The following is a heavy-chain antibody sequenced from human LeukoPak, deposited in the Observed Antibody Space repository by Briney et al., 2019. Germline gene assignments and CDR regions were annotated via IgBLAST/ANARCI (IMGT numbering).Heavy chain of an antibody. CDR2: IIPIFGTA. D-gene: IGHD2-2*01. CDR3: AVGYCSSTSCLDLPYYYYYMDV. V-gene: IGHV1-69*05. J-gene: IGHJ6*03. Sequence: GASVKVSCKASGGTFSSYAISWVRQAPGRGLEWMGGIIPIFGTANYAQKFQGRVTITTDESTSTAYMELSSLRSEDTAVYYCAVGYCSSTSCLDLPYYYYYMDVWGKGTTVTVSS. CDR1: GGTFSSYA.